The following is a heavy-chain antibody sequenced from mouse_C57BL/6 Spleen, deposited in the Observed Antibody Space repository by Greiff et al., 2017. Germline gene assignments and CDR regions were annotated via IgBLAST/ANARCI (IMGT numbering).Heavy chain of an antibody. Sequence: VQLQQPGAELVKPGASVKMSCKASGYTFTSYWITWVKQRPGQGLEWIGDIYPGSGSTNYNEKFKSKATLTVDTSSSTAYMQLSSLTSEDSAVYYCAKDLSPYWYFDVWGTGTTVTVSS. J-gene: IGHJ1*03. CDR1: GYTFTSYW. CDR2: IYPGSGST. CDR3: AKDLSPYWYFDV. V-gene: IGHV1-55*01.